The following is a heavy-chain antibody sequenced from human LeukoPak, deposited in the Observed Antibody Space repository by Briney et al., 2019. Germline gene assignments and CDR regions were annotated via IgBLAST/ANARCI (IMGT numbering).Heavy chain of an antibody. V-gene: IGHV3-23*01. CDR2: ISGSGGST. J-gene: IGHJ4*02. Sequence: GGSLRLSCAASGFAFSDYAMHWVRQAPGKGLEWVSAISGSGGSTYYADSVKGRFTISRDNSKNTLYLQMNSLRAEDTAVYYCAKVPSYDFWSGYPFDYWGQGTPVTVSS. CDR1: GFAFSDYA. CDR3: AKVPSYDFWSGYPFDY. D-gene: IGHD3-3*01.